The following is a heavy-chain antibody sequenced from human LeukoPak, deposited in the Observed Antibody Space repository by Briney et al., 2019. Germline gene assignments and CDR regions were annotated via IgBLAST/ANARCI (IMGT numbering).Heavy chain of an antibody. J-gene: IGHJ3*02. V-gene: IGHV3-23*01. Sequence: GGSLRLSCAASGFTFSSYVMSWVRQAPGKGLEWVTAISGSGGSTYYADSVKGRFTISRDNSKNTLYLQMNSLRAEDTAVYYCARDLGSWPHVTLDIWGHGTLVTVSS. D-gene: IGHD3-16*01. CDR1: GFTFSSYV. CDR2: ISGSGGST. CDR3: ARDLGSWPHVTLDI.